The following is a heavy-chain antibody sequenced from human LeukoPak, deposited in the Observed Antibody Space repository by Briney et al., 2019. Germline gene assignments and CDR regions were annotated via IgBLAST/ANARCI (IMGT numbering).Heavy chain of an antibody. CDR1: GDSVSSYY. CDR3: ARKRSFGL. D-gene: IGHD3-9*01. V-gene: IGHV4-59*02. J-gene: IGHJ4*02. Sequence: SETLSLTCTVSGDSVSSYYWSWIRQPPGKQLEWIGCIYYSESATYNPSLKSRVTISLDTSKNQFFLKLSSVTAADTAVYYCARKRSFGLWGQGTLVTVSS. CDR2: IYYSESA.